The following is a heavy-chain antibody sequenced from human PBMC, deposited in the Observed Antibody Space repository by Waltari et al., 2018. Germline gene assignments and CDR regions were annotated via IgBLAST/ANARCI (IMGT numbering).Heavy chain of an antibody. V-gene: IGHV3-30*02. CDR1: GFTFSNFG. D-gene: IGHD2-2*02. CDR3: AKDAFGNTYLDF. Sequence: QVTLVESGGGVVQPGGSRRLSCTRYGFTFSNFGMHWVRQAPGKGLEWVALILFDGSDKFYADSVRGRFTISRDNSARTLYLDMDSLRLDDTAMYYCAKDAFGNTYLDFWGQGTLVTVSS. J-gene: IGHJ4*02. CDR2: ILFDGSDK.